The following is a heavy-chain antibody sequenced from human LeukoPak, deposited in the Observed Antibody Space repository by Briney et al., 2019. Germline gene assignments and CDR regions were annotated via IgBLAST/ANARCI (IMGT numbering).Heavy chain of an antibody. CDR2: IKQDGSET. J-gene: IGHJ4*02. CDR1: GFTFSNYW. Sequence: PGGFLRLSCVASGFTFSNYWMSWVRQAPGKGLEWVANIKQDGSETYYVDPVRGRFTISRDNAKNSLYLQMNSLRAEDTAVYYCARGRRLGDYFDYWGQGTLVTVSS. D-gene: IGHD3-16*01. CDR3: ARGRRLGDYFDY. V-gene: IGHV3-7*01.